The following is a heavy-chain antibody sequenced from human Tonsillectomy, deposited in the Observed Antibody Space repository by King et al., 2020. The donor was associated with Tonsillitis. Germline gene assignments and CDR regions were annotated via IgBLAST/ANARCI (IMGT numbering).Heavy chain of an antibody. CDR1: VFTFSVSA. CDR2: IRSKTNIYAT. V-gene: IGHV3-73*01. Sequence: VQLVESGGGLVQPGGSLKLSCAASVFTFSVSAMPWVRQASGKGLEWVGRIRSKTNIYATAYAASVKGRFTISRDDSKNTAYLQMNSLKTEDTAVYYCTRVTDGDLYYWGQGTLVTVSS. CDR3: TRVTDGDLYY. D-gene: IGHD4-17*01. J-gene: IGHJ4*02.